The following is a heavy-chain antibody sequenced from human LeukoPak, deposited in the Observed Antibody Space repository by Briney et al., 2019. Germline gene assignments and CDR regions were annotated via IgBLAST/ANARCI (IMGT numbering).Heavy chain of an antibody. CDR1: GFTFNSYW. J-gene: IGHJ4*02. Sequence: GGSLRLSCAASGFTFNSYWMHWVRQAPGKGLVWVSRINSDGSNTSYADSVKGRFTISRDNAKNTLYLQMNSLRAEDTAVYYCARVVVAYYFDYWGQGTLVTVSS. V-gene: IGHV3-74*01. CDR2: INSDGSNT. CDR3: ARVVVAYYFDY. D-gene: IGHD2-15*01.